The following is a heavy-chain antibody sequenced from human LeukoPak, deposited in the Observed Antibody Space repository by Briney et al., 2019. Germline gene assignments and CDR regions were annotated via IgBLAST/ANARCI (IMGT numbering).Heavy chain of an antibody. CDR2: ITAGGDGT. D-gene: IGHD1-1*01. CDR1: GFTFSGYA. J-gene: IGHJ4*02. V-gene: IGHV3-23*01. Sequence: PGGSLRLSCVASGFTFSGYAMSWVRLAPGKGLEWVSAITAGGDGTYYADSVKGRFTISRDNLKNMVFLQMNSLRAEDTAIYYCAKSHASIWNVYDYWGQGTLVTVSS. CDR3: AKSHASIWNVYDY.